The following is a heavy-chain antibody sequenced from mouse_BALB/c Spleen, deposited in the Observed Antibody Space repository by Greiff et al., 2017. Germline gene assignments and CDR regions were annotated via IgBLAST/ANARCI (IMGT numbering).Heavy chain of an antibody. CDR1: GFTFSSYT. V-gene: IGHV5-6-4*01. CDR2: ISSGGSYT. Sequence: EVNLVESGGGLVKPGGSLKLSCAASGFTFSSYTMSWVRQTPEKRLEWVATISSGGSYTYYPDSVKGRFTISRDNAKNTLYLQMSSLKSEDTAMYYCTRDDAMDYWGQGTSVTVSS. J-gene: IGHJ4*01. CDR3: TRDDAMDY.